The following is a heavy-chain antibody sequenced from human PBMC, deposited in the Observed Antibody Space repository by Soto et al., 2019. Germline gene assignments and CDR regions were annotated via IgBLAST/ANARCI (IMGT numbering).Heavy chain of an antibody. CDR1: GFTFSSFG. Sequence: PGGSLRLSCTAPGFTFSSFGMAWVRQAPGKGLEWVSAISGSGDSSYYADSVKDRFTISRDNPTNTLYLQMNNLRAEDTAVYYCAKVGIGMFSHKHHFDHWGQGTQVTVSS. V-gene: IGHV3-23*01. CDR3: AKVGIGMFSHKHHFDH. D-gene: IGHD2-2*03. J-gene: IGHJ4*02. CDR2: ISGSGDSS.